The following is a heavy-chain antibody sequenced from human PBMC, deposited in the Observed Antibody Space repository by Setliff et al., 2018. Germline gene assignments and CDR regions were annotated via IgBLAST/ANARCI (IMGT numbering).Heavy chain of an antibody. CDR2: IKSRTEGGTT. V-gene: IGHV3-15*01. CDR1: GFTFSNAW. Sequence: PSETLSLSCAASGFTFSNAWMSWVRQAPGKGLEWVGRIKSRTEGGTTDYAAPVEGRFTISRDDPGNTLYLQMSSLKTEDTAVYYCYTWLLYSSSWYRDHWGQGTLVTVS. J-gene: IGHJ4*02. CDR3: YTWLLYSSSWYRDH. D-gene: IGHD6-13*01.